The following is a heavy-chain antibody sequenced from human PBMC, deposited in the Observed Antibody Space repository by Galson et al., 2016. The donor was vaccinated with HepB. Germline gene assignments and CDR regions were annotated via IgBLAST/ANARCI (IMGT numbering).Heavy chain of an antibody. J-gene: IGHJ4*02. Sequence: SETLSLTCVVSDGSMSSLKWWSWVRQAPGKGLEWIGEVFHSGTTIYSPSLKSRVTISIDRSKNHFSLRLRSVTAADTAIYYCARQYRGGPSDSWGQGTLVIVSS. V-gene: IGHV4/OR15-8*02. D-gene: IGHD6-25*01. CDR2: VFHSGTT. CDR1: DGSMSSLKW. CDR3: ARQYRGGPSDS.